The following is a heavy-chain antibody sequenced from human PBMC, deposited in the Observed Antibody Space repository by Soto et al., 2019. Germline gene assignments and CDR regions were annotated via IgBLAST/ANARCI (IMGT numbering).Heavy chain of an antibody. CDR1: RRSMSSNY. V-gene: IGHV4-59*01. CDR3: ASYRGALYFES. Sequence: PLETRSLTCSDPRRSMSSNYWRWIRQSPDKGLEWLGYVFSGGTDYNPSLGGRVSMSVEPSKSQFSRKLTSVTVADTAVYYCASYRGALYFESWGPGILVTVSS. D-gene: IGHD3-16*01. CDR2: VFSGGT. J-gene: IGHJ4*02.